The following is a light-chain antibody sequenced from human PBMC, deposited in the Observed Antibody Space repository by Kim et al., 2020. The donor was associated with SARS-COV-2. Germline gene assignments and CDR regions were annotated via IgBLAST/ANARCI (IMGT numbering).Light chain of an antibody. V-gene: IGLV2-8*01. J-gene: IGLJ2*01. Sequence: QSALTQPPSASGSPGQSVTISCTGTSSDVGGYNYVSWYQQHPGKAPKLMLYEVNKRPSGVPDRFSGSKSGNTASLTVSGLQAEDEADYYCCSYAGSNSLIFGGGNKLTVL. CDR1: SSDVGGYNY. CDR3: CSYAGSNSLI. CDR2: EVN.